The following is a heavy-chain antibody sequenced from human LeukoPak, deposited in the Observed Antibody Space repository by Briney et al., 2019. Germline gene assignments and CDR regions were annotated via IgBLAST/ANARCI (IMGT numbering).Heavy chain of an antibody. CDR3: AGTPVVRTLQLSAFDM. CDR1: TGSFSAHY. CDR2: IYHSGDT. J-gene: IGHJ3*02. Sequence: SETLSLTCAVYTGSFSAHYWSWIRQSPGKGLEWIGDIYHSGDTNCNPSLKTRVTMSVDTSKNQFSLKVNSVTAADTAVYYCAGTPVVRTLQLSAFDMWGQGTSVTVSS. D-gene: IGHD2-21*01. V-gene: IGHV4-34*01.